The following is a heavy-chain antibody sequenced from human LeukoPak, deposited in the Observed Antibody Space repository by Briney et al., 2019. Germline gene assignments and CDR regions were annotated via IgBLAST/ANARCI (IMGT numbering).Heavy chain of an antibody. V-gene: IGHV3-7*01. J-gene: IGHJ4*02. Sequence: GGSLRLSCAASGVSFRGHWMSWVRQAPGKGLEWVANIKPDGSERRYVDSVKGRFTISRDDAKNSVYLEMNSLGVEDMAVYYCARERWTTSGYYFDYWGQGTLVTVSS. D-gene: IGHD5-24*01. CDR3: ARERWTTSGYYFDY. CDR2: IKPDGSER. CDR1: GVSFRGHW.